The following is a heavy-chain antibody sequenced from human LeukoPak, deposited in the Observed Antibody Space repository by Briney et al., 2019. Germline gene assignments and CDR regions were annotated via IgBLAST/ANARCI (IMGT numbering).Heavy chain of an antibody. CDR1: GYTFTSYD. Sequence: ASVKVSCKASGYTFTSYDINWVRQATGQGLEWMGWMNPNSGNTGYAQKFQGRVTMTRNTSKSTAYMELSSLRSEDTAVYYCARDVVVPAAIEADWFDPWGQGTLVTVSS. J-gene: IGHJ5*02. V-gene: IGHV1-8*01. D-gene: IGHD2-2*01. CDR2: MNPNSGNT. CDR3: ARDVVVPAAIEADWFDP.